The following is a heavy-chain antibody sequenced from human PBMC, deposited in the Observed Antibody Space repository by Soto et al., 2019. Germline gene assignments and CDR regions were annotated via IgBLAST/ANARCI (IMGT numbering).Heavy chain of an antibody. J-gene: IGHJ4*02. V-gene: IGHV1-46*01. CDR2: INPSGGST. Sequence: GASVKVSCKASGYTFTSYYMHWVRQAPGQGLEWMGIINPSGGSTSYAQKFQGRVTMTRDTSTSTVYMELSSLRSEDTAVYYCARGAVRYCSGGSCPGGDWGQGTLVTVSS. CDR3: ARGAVRYCSGGSCPGGD. D-gene: IGHD2-15*01. CDR1: GYTFTSYY.